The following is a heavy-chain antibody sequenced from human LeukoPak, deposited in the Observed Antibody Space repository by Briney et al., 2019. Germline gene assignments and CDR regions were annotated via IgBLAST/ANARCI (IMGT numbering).Heavy chain of an antibody. CDR1: GFTFNTYA. Sequence: GGSLRLSCAASGFTFNTYAMHWVRQAPGKGLEWVAVISYDGSNKYYADSVKGRFTISRDNSKNTLSLQMNSLRAEDTAMYYCARDKNWGSTHYWGQGTLVTVSS. CDR3: ARDKNWGSTHY. V-gene: IGHV3-30-3*01. J-gene: IGHJ4*02. CDR2: ISYDGSNK. D-gene: IGHD7-27*01.